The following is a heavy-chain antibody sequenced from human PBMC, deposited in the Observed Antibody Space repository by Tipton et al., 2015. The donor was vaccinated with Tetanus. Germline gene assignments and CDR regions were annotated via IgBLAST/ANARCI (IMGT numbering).Heavy chain of an antibody. CDR2: IYYSGTN. D-gene: IGHD5-12*01. Sequence: TLSLTCSVSDGPVSSGGFYWGWVRQVTGKGLEWVGKIYYSGTNYYTPSLRGRLSISVDTSKNQFSLKLTSATAADSAIYYCVSAKLRRGFSGSLFYDLWGRGTLVTVSS. J-gene: IGHJ2*01. V-gene: IGHV4-31*03. CDR3: VSAKLRRGFSGSLFYDL. CDR1: DGPVSSGGFY.